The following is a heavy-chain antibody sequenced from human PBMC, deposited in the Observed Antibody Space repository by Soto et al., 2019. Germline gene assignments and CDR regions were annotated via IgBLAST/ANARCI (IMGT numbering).Heavy chain of an antibody. CDR3: TSLYYGH. CDR2: IKSKTDGGTT. J-gene: IGHJ4*02. Sequence: WGSLVVSCATSAFTFTYAWMSWVRQAPGKGLEWVGRIKSKTDGGTTDYAAPVKGRFTISRDDSQNTLYLQMNSLKTEDTAVYYCTSLYYGHWGQGTLVTVSS. CDR1: AFTFTYAW. D-gene: IGHD3-16*02. V-gene: IGHV3-15*01.